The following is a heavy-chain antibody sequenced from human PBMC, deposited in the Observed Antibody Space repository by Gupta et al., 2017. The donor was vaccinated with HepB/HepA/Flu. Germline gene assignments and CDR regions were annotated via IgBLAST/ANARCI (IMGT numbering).Heavy chain of an antibody. Sequence: QVQLVESVGGLVKPGGSLRLSCAASGFTFSDYYMSWIRQAPGKGLEWVSYSRRSGSTIYYADSGKGRFTSSRDNAKNSLYLQRNSLRAEDTAGDYCARGVVTPDAFDIWGQGTRGTVAS. CDR3: ARGVVTPDAFDI. D-gene: IGHD4-23*01. CDR1: GFTFSDYY. V-gene: IGHV3-11*01. J-gene: IGHJ3*02. CDR2: SRRSGSTI.